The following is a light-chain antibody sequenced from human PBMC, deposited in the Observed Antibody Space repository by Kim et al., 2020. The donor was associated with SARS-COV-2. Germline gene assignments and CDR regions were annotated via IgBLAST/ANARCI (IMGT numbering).Light chain of an antibody. CDR3: QQYEHFWT. Sequence: SAAVGDRVTITCRASQNIEGWLAWYQQRPGKAPKLLIYRASNLEGGVPSRFSDSGFGTDFTLTISSLQPEDFATYYCQQYEHFWTFGPGTKVDIK. CDR2: RAS. J-gene: IGKJ1*01. V-gene: IGKV1-5*03. CDR1: QNIEGW.